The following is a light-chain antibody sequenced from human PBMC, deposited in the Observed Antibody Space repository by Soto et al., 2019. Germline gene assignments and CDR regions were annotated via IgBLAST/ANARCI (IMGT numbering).Light chain of an antibody. J-gene: IGKJ1*01. CDR1: QRVSSIY. V-gene: IGKV3-20*01. CDR3: HQYDISPWT. Sequence: ETVLTQSPGTLSLSPGERATLSCRASQRVSSIYLAWYQQKPGQAPRLLIYGASDRATGIPDRFSGSGSGKDFTLTISRLEPEDFAVYYCHQYDISPWTFGQGTKVEI. CDR2: GAS.